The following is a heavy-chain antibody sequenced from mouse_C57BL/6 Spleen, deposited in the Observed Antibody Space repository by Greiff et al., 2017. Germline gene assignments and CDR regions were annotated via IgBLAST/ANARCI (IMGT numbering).Heavy chain of an antibody. V-gene: IGHV1-64*01. Sequence: QVQLQQPGAELVKPGASVKLSCKASGYTFTSYWMHWVKQRPGQGLEWIGMIHPNSGSTNYNEKFKSKATLTVDKSSSTAYMQLSSLTSEDSAVYYCARSGPVAARYFDVWGTGTTVTVSS. D-gene: IGHD1-1*01. CDR1: GYTFTSYW. J-gene: IGHJ1*03. CDR2: IHPNSGST. CDR3: ARSGPVAARYFDV.